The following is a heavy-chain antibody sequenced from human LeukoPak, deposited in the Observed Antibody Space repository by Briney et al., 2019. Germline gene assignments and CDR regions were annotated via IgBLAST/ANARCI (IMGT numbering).Heavy chain of an antibody. D-gene: IGHD3-22*01. V-gene: IGHV1-8*01. J-gene: IGHJ3*02. CDR1: GYTFTSYD. CDR2: MNPNSGNT. CDR3: ARDCDYYDSSGYCPDAFDI. Sequence: ASVKVSCKASGYTFTSYDINWVRQATGQGLEWMGWMNPNSGNTGYAQKLQGRVTMTTDTSTSTAYMELRSLRSDDTAVYYCARDCDYYDSSGYCPDAFDIWGQGTMVTVSS.